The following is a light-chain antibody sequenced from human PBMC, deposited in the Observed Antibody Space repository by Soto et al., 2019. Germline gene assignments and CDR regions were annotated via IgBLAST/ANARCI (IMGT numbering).Light chain of an antibody. CDR3: SSYTTSSTLNV. J-gene: IGLJ1*01. V-gene: IGLV2-14*01. CDR1: SNDVGGYNY. Sequence: QSALTQPASVSGSPGQSITISCTGTSNDVGGYNYVSWYQQHPGKAPKLMIYDVSYRPSGVSNRFSGSKSGNTASLTISGLQAEDEAEYYCSSYTTSSTLNVFGAGTKLTVL. CDR2: DVS.